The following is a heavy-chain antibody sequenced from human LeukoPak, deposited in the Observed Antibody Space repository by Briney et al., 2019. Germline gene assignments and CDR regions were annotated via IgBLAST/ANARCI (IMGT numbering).Heavy chain of an antibody. CDR2: INPSGGST. J-gene: IGHJ5*02. D-gene: IGHD2-2*01. Sequence: ASVKVSCEASGYTFTSYYMHWVRQAPGQGLEWMGIINPSGGSTSYAQKFQGRVTMTRDTSTSTVYMELSSLRSEDTAVYYCARGCSSTSCSQEVDPWGQGTLVTVSS. CDR3: ARGCSSTSCSQEVDP. CDR1: GYTFTSYY. V-gene: IGHV1-46*01.